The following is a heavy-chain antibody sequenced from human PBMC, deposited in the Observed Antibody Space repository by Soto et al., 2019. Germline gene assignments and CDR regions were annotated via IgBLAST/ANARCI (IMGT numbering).Heavy chain of an antibody. CDR2: IYPGDSDT. CDR3: ARHRVEIVLVRNAFDI. J-gene: IGHJ3*02. D-gene: IGHD3-22*01. Sequence: PGESLKISCEGSGYSFSHYWIAWVRQLPGKGLEWMGIIYPGDSDTKYRPSFQGQVTISADKSNNTAYLQWSSLKASDTAIYYCARHRVEIVLVRNAFDIWGQGTMVTVSS. CDR1: GYSFSHYW. V-gene: IGHV5-51*01.